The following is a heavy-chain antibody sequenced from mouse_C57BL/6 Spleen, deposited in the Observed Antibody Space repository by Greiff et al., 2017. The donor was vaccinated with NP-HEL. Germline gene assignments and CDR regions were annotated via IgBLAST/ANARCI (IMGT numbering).Heavy chain of an antibody. CDR1: GYTFTSYW. CDR3: ARSYYGSSPWYFDV. CDR2: INPSNGGT. Sequence: QVQLQQPGTELVKPGASVKLSCKASGYTFTSYWMHWVKQRPGQGLEWIGNINPSNGGTNYNEKFKGKATLTVDKSSSTAYMELRSLTSEDTAVYYCARSYYGSSPWYFDVWGTGTTVTVSS. V-gene: IGHV1-53*01. D-gene: IGHD1-1*01. J-gene: IGHJ1*03.